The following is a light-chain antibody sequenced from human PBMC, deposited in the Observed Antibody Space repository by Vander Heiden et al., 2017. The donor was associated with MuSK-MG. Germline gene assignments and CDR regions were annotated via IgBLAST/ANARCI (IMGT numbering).Light chain of an antibody. CDR3: QQYNSYSIFT. Sequence: DIQMTQSPSTLSASVGDRVTITCRASQSISSWLAWYQQKPGNATKLLIYKASSLESGVPSRFSGSGSGTEFTLTISSLQPDDFATYYCQQYNSYSIFTFGPGTKVDIK. J-gene: IGKJ3*01. CDR1: QSISSW. V-gene: IGKV1-5*03. CDR2: KAS.